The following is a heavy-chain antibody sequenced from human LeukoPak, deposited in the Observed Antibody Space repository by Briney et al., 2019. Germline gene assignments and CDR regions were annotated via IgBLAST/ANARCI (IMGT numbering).Heavy chain of an antibody. CDR2: ISSSGSTI. CDR3: ASILLWYVYDY. D-gene: IGHD3-10*01. V-gene: IGHV3-48*03. CDR1: GFTFSSYE. Sequence: GGSLRLSCAASGFTFSSYEMNWVRQAPGKGLEWVSYISSSGSTIYYADSVKGRFTISRDNAKNSLYLQMSSLRPEDTAIYYCASILLWYVYDYWGQGTLVTVSS. J-gene: IGHJ4*02.